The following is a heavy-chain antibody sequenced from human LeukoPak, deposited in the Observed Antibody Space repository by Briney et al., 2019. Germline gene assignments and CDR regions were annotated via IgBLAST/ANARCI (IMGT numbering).Heavy chain of an antibody. D-gene: IGHD1-26*01. CDR1: GFTFSSYG. CDR3: AIGGRMGATTPFDY. Sequence: GGPLRLSCAASGFTFSSYGMHWVRQAPGKGLEWVAVISYDGSDKYYADSVKGRFTISRDNSKNTLYLQMNSLRAEDTAVYYCAIGGRMGATTPFDYWGQGTLVTVSS. CDR2: ISYDGSDK. J-gene: IGHJ4*02. V-gene: IGHV3-30*03.